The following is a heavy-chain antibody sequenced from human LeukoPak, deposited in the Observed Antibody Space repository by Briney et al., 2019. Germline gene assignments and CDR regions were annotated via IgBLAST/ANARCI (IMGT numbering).Heavy chain of an antibody. CDR3: ARTVAVTGRPFDY. Sequence: SGTLSLTCSVSGDSISSNGYYWGWIRQPPGKGLEWLGIIYYTGSTYYNPSLKSRVIISVDTSKNQFSLKLSSVTAADTAVYYCARTVAVTGRPFDYWGRGTLVTVSS. V-gene: IGHV4-39*01. J-gene: IGHJ4*02. CDR2: IYYTGST. D-gene: IGHD6-19*01. CDR1: GDSISSNGYY.